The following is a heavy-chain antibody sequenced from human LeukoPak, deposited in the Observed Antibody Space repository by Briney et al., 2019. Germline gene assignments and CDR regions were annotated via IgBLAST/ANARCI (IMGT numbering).Heavy chain of an antibody. CDR3: ARGSKKKGRGVRSSWDFDY. Sequence: PGGSLRLSCAASGFTFSNAWMSWVRQAPGKGLEWVSYISSSGSTIYYADSVKGRFTISRDNAKNSLYLQMNSLRAEDTAVYYCARGSKKKGRGVRSSWDFDYWGQGTLVTVSS. J-gene: IGHJ4*02. V-gene: IGHV3-11*01. CDR1: GFTFSNAW. CDR2: ISSSGSTI. D-gene: IGHD6-13*01.